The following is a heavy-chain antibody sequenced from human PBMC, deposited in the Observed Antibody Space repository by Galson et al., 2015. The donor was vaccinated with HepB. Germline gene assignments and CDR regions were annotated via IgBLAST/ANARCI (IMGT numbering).Heavy chain of an antibody. V-gene: IGHV3-30*07. J-gene: IGHJ3*02. CDR2: ISYDGYNK. CDR1: AFTFSSKS. CDR3: AKPRGPDSSGYYADAFDI. D-gene: IGHD3-22*01. Sequence: SLRLSCADSAFTFSSKSMHWVRQAPGKGLEWVAIISYDGYNKYYAASVKGRFTISRDNSKNTLYLQMDSLRTEDTAVYYCAKPRGPDSSGYYADAFDIWGQGTMVTVSS.